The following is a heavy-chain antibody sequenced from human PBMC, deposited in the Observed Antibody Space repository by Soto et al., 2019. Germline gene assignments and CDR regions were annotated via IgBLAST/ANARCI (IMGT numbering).Heavy chain of an antibody. J-gene: IGHJ6*03. CDR2: INHSGST. V-gene: IGHV4-34*01. D-gene: IGHD3-10*01. CDR1: GGSFSGCY. Sequence: SETLSLTCAVYGGSFSGCYWSWIRQPPGKGLEWIGEINHSGSTNYNPSLKSRVTISVDTSKNQFSLKLSSVTAADTAVYYCARGSRGADPNYYYYYMDVWGKGTTVTVSS. CDR3: ARGSRGADPNYYYYYMDV.